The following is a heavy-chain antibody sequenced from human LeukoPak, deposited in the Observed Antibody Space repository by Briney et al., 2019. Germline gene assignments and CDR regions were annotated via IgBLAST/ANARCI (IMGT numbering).Heavy chain of an antibody. D-gene: IGHD6-19*01. J-gene: IGHJ4*02. V-gene: IGHV4-4*02. CDR1: GGSISSNNW. Sequence: SETLSLTCAVSGGSISSNNWWSWVRQPPGKGLEWIGEIYHSGSTNYNPSLKSRVTISVDKSKNQFSLGLSSVTAADTAVYYCARVEQWLGFDYWGQGTLVTVSS. CDR2: IYHSGST. CDR3: ARVEQWLGFDY.